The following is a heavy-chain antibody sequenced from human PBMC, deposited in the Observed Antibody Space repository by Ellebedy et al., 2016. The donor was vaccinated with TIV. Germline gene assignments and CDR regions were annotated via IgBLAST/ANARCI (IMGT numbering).Heavy chain of an antibody. CDR2: IISIFGTA. J-gene: IGHJ6*02. D-gene: IGHD3/OR15-3a*01. V-gene: IGHV1-69*13. Sequence: AASVKVSCKASGCTFSRYPISWVRQAPGHGLEWVGGIISIFGTANYAQKFQGRVKITADESTSTAFMELSSLRSEDTAVYYCARGGSYGRFLDWFADVWGQGTTVTVSS. CDR3: ARGGSYGRFLDWFADV. CDR1: GCTFSRYP.